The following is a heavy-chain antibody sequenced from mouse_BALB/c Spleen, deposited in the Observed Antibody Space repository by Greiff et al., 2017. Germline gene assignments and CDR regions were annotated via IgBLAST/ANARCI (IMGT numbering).Heavy chain of an antibody. V-gene: IGHV5-4*02. CDR1: GFTFSDYY. CDR2: ISDGGSYT. CDR3: ARGSFYYGYGGYYAMDY. J-gene: IGHJ4*01. Sequence: DVQLVESGGGLVKPGGSLKLSCAASGFTFSDYYMYWVRQTPEKRLEWVATISDGGSYTYYPDSVKGRFTISRDNAKNNLYLQMSSLKSEDTAMYYCARGSFYYGYGGYYAMDYWGQGTSVTVSS. D-gene: IGHD1-2*01.